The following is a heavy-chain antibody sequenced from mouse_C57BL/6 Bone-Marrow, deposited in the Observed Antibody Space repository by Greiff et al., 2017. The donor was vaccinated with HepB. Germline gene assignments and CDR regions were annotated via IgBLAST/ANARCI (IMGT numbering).Heavy chain of an antibody. CDR2: INPSTGGT. V-gene: IGHV1-42*01. Sequence: VQLQQSGPELVKPGASVKISCKASGYSFTGYYMNWVKQSPEKSLEWIGEINPSTGGTTYNQKFKAKATLTVDKSSSTAYMQLKSLTSEDSAVYYCARHGYALAYWGQGTLVTVSA. J-gene: IGHJ3*01. CDR3: ARHGYALAY. CDR1: GYSFTGYY. D-gene: IGHD2-2*01.